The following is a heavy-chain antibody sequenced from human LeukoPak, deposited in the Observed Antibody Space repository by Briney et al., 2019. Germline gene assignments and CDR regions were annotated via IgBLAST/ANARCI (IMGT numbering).Heavy chain of an antibody. CDR2: ISSSSYI. Sequence: GGSLRLSCAASGFTSSSYSMNWVRQAPGKGLEWVSSISSSSYIYYADSVKGRFTISRDNAKNSLYLQMNSLRAEDTAVYYCEKGLPGEAFDIWGQGTMVTVSS. V-gene: IGHV3-21*01. CDR1: GFTSSSYS. J-gene: IGHJ3*02. D-gene: IGHD7-27*01. CDR3: EKGLPGEAFDI.